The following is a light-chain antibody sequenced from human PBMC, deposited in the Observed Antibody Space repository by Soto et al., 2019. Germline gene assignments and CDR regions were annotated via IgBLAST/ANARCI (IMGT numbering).Light chain of an antibody. CDR2: RAS. J-gene: IGKJ4*01. Sequence: EIVLTQSPGTLSLSPGERATLSCRANQTINNNYFAWYQQKHGQAPRLLLYRASSRATGIPVRFSGSGSGTDFTLTITRLEPEEFAVYYGHQYGSSVLTFGGGTTVEVK. CDR1: QTINNNY. V-gene: IGKV3-20*01. CDR3: HQYGSSVLT.